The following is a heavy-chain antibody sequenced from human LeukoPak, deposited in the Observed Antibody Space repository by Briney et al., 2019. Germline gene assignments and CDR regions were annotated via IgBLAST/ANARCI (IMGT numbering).Heavy chain of an antibody. CDR3: ARGTPHSNWFDP. Sequence: SETLSLTCTVSGGSIDSNNCYWAWIRQPPGKGLECIGAVFYSGSTFYNPSLKSRVTISVDTSKSQFSLRLTSVTDADTALYYCARGTPHSNWFDPWGQGTLVTVSS. CDR2: VFYSGST. J-gene: IGHJ5*02. D-gene: IGHD4-11*01. V-gene: IGHV4-39*07. CDR1: GGSIDSNNCY.